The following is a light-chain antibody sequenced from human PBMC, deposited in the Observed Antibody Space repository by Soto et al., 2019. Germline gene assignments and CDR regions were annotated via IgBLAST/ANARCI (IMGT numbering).Light chain of an antibody. J-gene: IGKJ1*01. CDR1: QSVSSS. Sequence: EIVMAQSPAILSVSPGERATLSCRASQSVSSSFAWSKHRPGQAPRLLIYGASTRAPGITARFSGSGCGTDVTRSISSLQSDDLAVYYCQKYNKWPWTFGQGTKVELK. CDR3: QKYNKWPWT. CDR2: GAS. V-gene: IGKV3-15*01.